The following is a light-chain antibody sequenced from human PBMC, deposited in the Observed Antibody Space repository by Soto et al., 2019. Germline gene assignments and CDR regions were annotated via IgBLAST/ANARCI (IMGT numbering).Light chain of an antibody. CDR1: RSNIGAGYD. CDR3: QSFDSGLIWV. CDR2: GNS. V-gene: IGLV1-40*01. Sequence: QSVLTQPRSVSGAPGQRVTISCTGSRSNIGAGYDVHWYQQLPGTATKLLIYGNSNRPSGVPDRFSGSKSGTSASLAITGLQAEDEAAYYCQSFDSGLIWVFGGGIQLTVL. J-gene: IGLJ3*02.